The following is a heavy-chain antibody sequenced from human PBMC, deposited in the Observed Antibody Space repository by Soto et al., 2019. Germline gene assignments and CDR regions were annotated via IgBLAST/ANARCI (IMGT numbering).Heavy chain of an antibody. V-gene: IGHV4-34*01. D-gene: IGHD2-8*02. CDR3: ARDKITGLFDY. J-gene: IGHJ4*02. Sequence: QVQLQQWGAGLLKPSETLSLTCVVYGGSFSGYYWTWIRQPPGTGLEWIGEINHSGSTNYNPSLKSRVTIAVDTSKNQSSLKLTSVTAADTAVYYCARDKITGLFDYWGQGTLVTVSS. CDR2: INHSGST. CDR1: GGSFSGYY.